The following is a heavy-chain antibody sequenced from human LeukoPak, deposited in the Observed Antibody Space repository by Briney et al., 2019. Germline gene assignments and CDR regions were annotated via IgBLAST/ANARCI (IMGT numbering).Heavy chain of an antibody. CDR3: ARDRGYDAFDI. CDR1: GFTVSSNY. Sequence: SGGSLRLSCAASGFTVSSNYMSWVRQAPGKGLEWVSVIYSGGSTYYADSVKGRFTISRDNSKNTLYLQMNSLRAEDTAVYYCARDRGYDAFDIWGQGTMVTVSS. J-gene: IGHJ3*02. D-gene: IGHD6-25*01. CDR2: IYSGGST. V-gene: IGHV3-53*01.